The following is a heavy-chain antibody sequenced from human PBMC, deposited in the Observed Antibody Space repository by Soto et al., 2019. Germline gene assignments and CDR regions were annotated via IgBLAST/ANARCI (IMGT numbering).Heavy chain of an antibody. CDR3: ARGGSGWFDP. CDR1: GGSFSGYY. V-gene: IGHV4-34*01. Sequence: QVQLQQWGAGLLKPSETLSLTCAVYGGSFSGYYWSWIRQPPGKGLEWIGEINHSGSTNYNPSLKSRVTISVDTSKNQFSLKLSSVTAADTAVDYCARGGSGWFDPWGQGTLVTVSS. CDR2: INHSGST. J-gene: IGHJ5*02. D-gene: IGHD3-3*01.